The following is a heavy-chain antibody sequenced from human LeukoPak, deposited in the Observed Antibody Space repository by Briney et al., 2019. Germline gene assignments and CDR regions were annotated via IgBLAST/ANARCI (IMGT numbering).Heavy chain of an antibody. V-gene: IGHV4-59*01. D-gene: IGHD4-17*01. Sequence: SETLSLTCTVSGGSISSYYWSWILQPPGKGLEWIGYIYYSGSTNYNPSLKSRVTISVDTSKNQFSLKLSSVTAADTAVYYCARGGLGDYYFDYWGQVTLVTVSS. CDR1: GGSISSYY. CDR3: ARGGLGDYYFDY. CDR2: IYYSGST. J-gene: IGHJ4*02.